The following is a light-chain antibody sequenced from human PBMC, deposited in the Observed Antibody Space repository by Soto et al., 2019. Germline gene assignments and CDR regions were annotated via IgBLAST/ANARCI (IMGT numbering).Light chain of an antibody. V-gene: IGLV2-14*03. J-gene: IGLJ1*01. CDR2: DVS. CDR1: SSDVGGYNY. CDR3: CSYTTSNTRQIV. Sequence: QSALTQHASVSGSPGQSITISCTGTSSDVGGYNYVSWYQQHPGKAPKFMIYDVSSRPSGVSNRFSGSKSGNTASLTISGLQAEDEADYYCCSYTTSNTRQIVFGTGTQLTVL.